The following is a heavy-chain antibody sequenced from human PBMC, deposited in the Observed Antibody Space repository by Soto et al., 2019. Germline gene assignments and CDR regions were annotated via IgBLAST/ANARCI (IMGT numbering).Heavy chain of an antibody. CDR1: GSRFSNYV. J-gene: IGHJ4*02. Sequence: SVKVSCKVSGSRFSNYVISWVRQAPGHGLEWLGRIIPIFNSTKYAQNFQGRVTITADKSTSTASLELSSLRSDDTAVYYCAREGRGKKAGYNGLVSLGYWGQGTMVTVYS. D-gene: IGHD2-2*02. CDR2: IIPIFNST. V-gene: IGHV1-69*06. CDR3: AREGRGKKAGYNGLVSLGY.